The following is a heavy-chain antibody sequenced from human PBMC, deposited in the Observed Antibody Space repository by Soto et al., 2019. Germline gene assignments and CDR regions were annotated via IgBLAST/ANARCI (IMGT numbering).Heavy chain of an antibody. Sequence: QVQLQESGPGLVKPSQTLSLTCTVSGGSISSGDYYWSWIRQPPGKGLEWIGYIYYSGSTYYNPSLKSRVTISVDTSKNQFSLKLSSVTAADTAVYYCARVGTTIFGVVIIGGWFDPWGQGTLVTVSS. D-gene: IGHD3-3*01. V-gene: IGHV4-30-4*01. CDR3: ARVGTTIFGVVIIGGWFDP. J-gene: IGHJ5*02. CDR1: GGSISSGDYY. CDR2: IYYSGST.